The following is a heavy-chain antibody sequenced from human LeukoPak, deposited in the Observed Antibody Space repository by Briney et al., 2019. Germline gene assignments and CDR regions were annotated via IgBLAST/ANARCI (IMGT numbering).Heavy chain of an antibody. Sequence: GGSLRLSCAASGFTFDGYAMHWVRQAPGKGLEWVSSINWNSANIGYADSVKGRFTISRDNAKNSLYLQMNSLRAEDTALYYCAKDLYSTSYYFDQWGQGTLVTVSS. CDR1: GFTFDGYA. V-gene: IGHV3-9*01. D-gene: IGHD6-13*01. CDR3: AKDLYSTSYYFDQ. CDR2: INWNSANI. J-gene: IGHJ4*02.